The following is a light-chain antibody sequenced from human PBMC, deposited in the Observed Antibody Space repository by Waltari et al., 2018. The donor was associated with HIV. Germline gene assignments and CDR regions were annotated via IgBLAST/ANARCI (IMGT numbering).Light chain of an antibody. CDR2: GAS. CDR3: QQSYSTPYT. J-gene: IGKJ2*01. Sequence: DIQMTQSPSSLSASVGDGVTITCRATQSISSYLNWYQQKLGAATKLLIYGASTLQSGVPSRISGSGSGTDFTLTINNLQPEYFAIYYCQQSYSTPYTFGQGTKVEIK. V-gene: IGKV1-39*01. CDR1: QSISSY.